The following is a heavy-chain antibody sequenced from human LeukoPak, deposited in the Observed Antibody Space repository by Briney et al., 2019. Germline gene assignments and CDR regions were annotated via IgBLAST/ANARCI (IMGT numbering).Heavy chain of an antibody. D-gene: IGHD3-22*01. V-gene: IGHV3-20*04. CDR3: EGTYYYDSSDDY. CDR2: VSWNGAYT. Sequence: GGSLRLSCAASGFPFDDYGMSWVRLATGKGLEWVSGVSWNGAYTEYADSVRGRFTISRDNAKKSLYLQMNSLRAEDTAVYYCEGTYYYDSSDDYWGQGTLVTLSS. J-gene: IGHJ4*02. CDR1: GFPFDDYG.